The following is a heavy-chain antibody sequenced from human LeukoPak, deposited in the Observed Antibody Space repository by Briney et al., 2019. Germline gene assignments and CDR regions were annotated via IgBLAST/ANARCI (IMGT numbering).Heavy chain of an antibody. J-gene: IGHJ4*02. CDR3: AKAGHDSSGYFGF. CDR2: ISFDGSNK. D-gene: IGHD3-22*01. Sequence: GGSLRLSCAASGFTFSSYGMHWVRQAPGKGLEWVAVISFDGSNKYYADSVKGRFTISRENPKNTLYLQMHSLRAEDMAVYYCAKAGHDSSGYFGFWGEGALVTVSS. V-gene: IGHV3-30*18. CDR1: GFTFSSYG.